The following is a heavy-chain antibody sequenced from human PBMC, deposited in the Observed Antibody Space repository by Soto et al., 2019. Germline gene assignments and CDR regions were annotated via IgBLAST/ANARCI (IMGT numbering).Heavy chain of an antibody. CDR1: GGPSADIYYY. J-gene: IGHJ4*02. CDR2: IHYNGRT. V-gene: IGHV4-39*01. D-gene: IGHD3-10*01. CDR3: ARHGSGTYYPIAY. Sequence: SETLSLTCTVAGGPSADIYYYCGLIRQSPGKGLEYIGSIHYNGRTYYNPSLQGRVTVSVDTSKSQFSLRLVSVTAADTAVYFCARHGSGTYYPIAYWGQGTLVTVSS.